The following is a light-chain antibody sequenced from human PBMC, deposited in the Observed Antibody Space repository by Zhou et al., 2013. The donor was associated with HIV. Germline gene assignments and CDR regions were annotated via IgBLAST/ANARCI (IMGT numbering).Light chain of an antibody. Sequence: EVVMTQSPSTLSVSPGERVTLSCRASQNVFTNLAWYQQKPGQAPRLLIYGTSTRATGVPARFSGSGSGTEFTLTISSLQSEDFAVYYCQQMGXLPRTTFGQGTRLEIK. J-gene: IGKJ5*01. V-gene: IGKV3-15*01. CDR2: GTS. CDR3: QQMGXLPRTT. CDR1: QNVFTN.